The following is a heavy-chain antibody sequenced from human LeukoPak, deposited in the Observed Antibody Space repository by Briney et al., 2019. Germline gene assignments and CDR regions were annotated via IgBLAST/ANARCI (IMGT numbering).Heavy chain of an antibody. Sequence: PSETLSLTCTVSGGTISSYCWSWIRQPAGKGLEWIGRIYTSGSTNYNPSLKSRVTMSVDTSRNQFSLKLSSVTAADTAVYYCARDLLNYGDNPGLVYWGQGTLVTVSS. V-gene: IGHV4-4*07. CDR1: GGTISSYC. CDR2: IYTSGST. J-gene: IGHJ4*02. CDR3: ARDLLNYGDNPGLVY. D-gene: IGHD4-23*01.